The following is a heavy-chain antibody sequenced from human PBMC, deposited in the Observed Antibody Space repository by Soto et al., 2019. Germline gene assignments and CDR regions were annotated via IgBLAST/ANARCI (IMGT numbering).Heavy chain of an antibody. V-gene: IGHV3-30*03. CDR2: ISYDGTNK. CDR3: VGGQFYFDY. D-gene: IGHD3-10*01. CDR1: GFPFTSYG. J-gene: IGHJ4*02. Sequence: QVQLVESGGGVVQPGRSLRLSCAASGFPFTSYGMHWVREGPGKGLEWRAVISYDGTNKFYADSVKGRFTISRDNSKNTLYLQMNSLRPEDTALYYCVGGQFYFDYRGQGTLVIVSS.